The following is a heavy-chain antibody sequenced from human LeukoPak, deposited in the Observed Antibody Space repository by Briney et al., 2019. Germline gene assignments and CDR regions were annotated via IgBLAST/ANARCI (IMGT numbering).Heavy chain of an antibody. Sequence: GGSLRLSCAASGFTFSSYWMSWVRQAPGKGLEWVANIKQDGSEKYYVDSVKGRFTISRDNAKNSLYLQMNSLRAEDTAVYYCARDGRGYSYGNYYYYGMDVWGQGTTVTVSS. V-gene: IGHV3-7*05. CDR3: ARDGRGYSYGNYYYYGMDV. D-gene: IGHD5-18*01. CDR1: GFTFSSYW. J-gene: IGHJ6*02. CDR2: IKQDGSEK.